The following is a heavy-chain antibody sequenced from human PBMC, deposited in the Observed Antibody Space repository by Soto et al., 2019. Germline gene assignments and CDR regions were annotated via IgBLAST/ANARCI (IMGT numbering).Heavy chain of an antibody. Sequence: GGSLRLSCAASGFTFSSYGMHWVRQAPGKGLEWVAVIWYDGSNKYYADSVKGRFTISRDNSKNTLFLQMTSLRVEDTAMYYCASGATAAAGTDPFDYWGQGVLVTVSS. CDR3: ASGATAAAGTDPFDY. D-gene: IGHD6-13*01. CDR1: GFTFSSYG. V-gene: IGHV3-33*01. J-gene: IGHJ4*02. CDR2: IWYDGSNK.